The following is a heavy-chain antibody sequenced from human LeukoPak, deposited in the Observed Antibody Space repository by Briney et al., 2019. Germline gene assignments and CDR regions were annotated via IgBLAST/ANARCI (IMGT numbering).Heavy chain of an antibody. D-gene: IGHD5-12*01. J-gene: IGHJ1*01. Sequence: PSQTLSLTCTVSGVSISGGGYLWSWFRHPPAQGLEWIGYISFSESTYYSPSRVSGVTISVDTSKRQFSLKPSSVTAADTAVYFCAKEAYDGSGHRYFQHWGQGTLVTVSS. CDR2: ISFSEST. CDR3: AKEAYDGSGHRYFQH. CDR1: GVSISGGGYL. V-gene: IGHV4-31*03.